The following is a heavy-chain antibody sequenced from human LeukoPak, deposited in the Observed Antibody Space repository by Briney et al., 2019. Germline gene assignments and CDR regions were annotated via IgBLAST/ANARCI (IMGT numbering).Heavy chain of an antibody. CDR1: GFTFSSYA. D-gene: IGHD2-15*01. CDR2: ISGSGGST. Sequence: GGSLRLSCAASGFTFSSYAMSWVRQAPGKGLEWVSAISGSGGSTYYADSVKGRFTISRDNSKNTLYLQMNSQRAEDTAVYYCAKDLGYCSGGSCYRIDWYFDLWGRGTLVTVSS. CDR3: AKDLGYCSGGSCYRIDWYFDL. V-gene: IGHV3-23*01. J-gene: IGHJ2*01.